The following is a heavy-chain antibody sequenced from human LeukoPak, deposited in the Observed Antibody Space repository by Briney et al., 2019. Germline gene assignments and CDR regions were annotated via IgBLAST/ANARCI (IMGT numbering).Heavy chain of an antibody. CDR2: ISYDGSDE. V-gene: IGHV3-30*03. Sequence: GGSLRLSCAASGFIFSSHGMHWVRQAPGKGLEWVAVISYDGSDEYYADSVKGRFIISRDNSKNTLFLQMNSLRPEDTTVYYCARSTFGGIIVIGDYWGQGTLVTVS. CDR3: ARSTFGGIIVIGDY. D-gene: IGHD3-16*02. CDR1: GFIFSSHG. J-gene: IGHJ4*02.